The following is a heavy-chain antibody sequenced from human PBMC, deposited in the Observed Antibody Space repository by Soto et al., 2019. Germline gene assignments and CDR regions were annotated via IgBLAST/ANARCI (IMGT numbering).Heavy chain of an antibody. D-gene: IGHD2-15*01. CDR1: GVSISSGDYY. V-gene: IGHV4-39*01. J-gene: IGHJ4*02. CDR3: ARLGGVIAASYFAY. CDR2: IYYTGST. Sequence: SETLSLTCTVSGVSISSGDYYWSWIRQTPGKGLEWVGTIYYTGSTYYNPPLESRVTMSLQTSKNQFSLNLTSVTAADTAVYYCARLGGVIAASYFAYWGQGALVTVSS.